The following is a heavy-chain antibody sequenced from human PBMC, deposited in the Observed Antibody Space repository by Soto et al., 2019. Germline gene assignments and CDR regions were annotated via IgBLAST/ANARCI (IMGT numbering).Heavy chain of an antibody. CDR3: AKDRGGWTTHYYYGMDV. D-gene: IGHD6-19*01. CDR1: GFTFSDYA. Sequence: EVQLLESGGGVVQPGGSLRLSCAGSGFTFSDYALNWVRQAPGKGLEWVSGITGTGSTTSYADSVKGRVTMSRDNSKDTMYLQMSSLRAEDTAVYYCAKDRGGWTTHYYYGMDVWGQGTTVTVSS. J-gene: IGHJ6*02. V-gene: IGHV3-23*01. CDR2: ITGTGSTT.